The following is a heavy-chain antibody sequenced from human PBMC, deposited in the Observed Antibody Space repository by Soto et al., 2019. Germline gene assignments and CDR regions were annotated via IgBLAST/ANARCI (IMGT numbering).Heavy chain of an antibody. CDR1: GYKFTSYG. Sequence: ASVKVSCKTSGYKFTSYGLTWVRQVAGQRLEWMGWINAGNGNTKYSQKFQGRVTITRDISASTAYMELSSLRSEDTAVYYCARGPPLKPMDVWGQGTTVTVS. J-gene: IGHJ6*02. CDR3: ARGPPLKPMDV. V-gene: IGHV1-3*01. CDR2: INAGNGNT.